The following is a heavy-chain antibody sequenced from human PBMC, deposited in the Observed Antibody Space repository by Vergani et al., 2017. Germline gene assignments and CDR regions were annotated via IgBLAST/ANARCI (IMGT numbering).Heavy chain of an antibody. Sequence: QVQLVQSGAEVKKPGASMKVSCKASGYSFGDYYMHWVRQAPGQGLEWMGFMKPNTGATRYAQKLQGRVTMTTDTSTSTAYMELRSLRSDDTAVYYCARGRLKIEGVNSNWFDPWGQGTLVTVSS. CDR1: GYSFGDYY. CDR2: MKPNTGAT. CDR3: ARGRLKIEGVNSNWFDP. V-gene: IGHV1-2*02. D-gene: IGHD2-8*01. J-gene: IGHJ5*02.